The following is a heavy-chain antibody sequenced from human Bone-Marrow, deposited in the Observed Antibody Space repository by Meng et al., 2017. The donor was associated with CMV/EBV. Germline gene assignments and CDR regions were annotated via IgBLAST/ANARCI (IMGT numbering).Heavy chain of an antibody. CDR2: ISYDGSNK. CDR3: ARALSYDFWSGYYTLGY. J-gene: IGHJ4*02. D-gene: IGHD3-3*01. CDR1: GFTFSTYA. Sequence: GGSLRLSCAVSGFTFSTYAMHWVRQAPGKGLEWVAVISYDGSNKYYADSVKGRFTISRDNSKNTLYLQMNSLRAEDTAVYYCARALSYDFWSGYYTLGYWGQGTLVTVSS. V-gene: IGHV3-30*04.